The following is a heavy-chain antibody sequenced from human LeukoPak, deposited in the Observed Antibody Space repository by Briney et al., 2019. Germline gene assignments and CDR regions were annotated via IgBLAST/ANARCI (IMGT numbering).Heavy chain of an antibody. D-gene: IGHD6-6*01. CDR1: GYTFTSYA. Sequence: ASVKVSCKASGYTFTSYAMRWVRQAPGQRLEWMGWINAGNGNTKYSQKFQGRVTITRDTSASTAYMELSSLRSEDTAVYYCARDQGSSSLLHDAFDIWGQGTMVTVSS. J-gene: IGHJ3*02. V-gene: IGHV1-3*01. CDR3: ARDQGSSSLLHDAFDI. CDR2: INAGNGNT.